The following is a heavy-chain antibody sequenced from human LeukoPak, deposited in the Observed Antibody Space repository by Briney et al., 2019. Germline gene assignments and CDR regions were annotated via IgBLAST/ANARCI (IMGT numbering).Heavy chain of an antibody. CDR2: ISSSTLKI. J-gene: IGHJ2*01. V-gene: IGHV3-23*01. Sequence: GGSLRLSCAASGFTFSKYAMTWVRQAPGKGLEWVSAISSSTLKIYYADSVKGRFTISRDNSKNTLYLQMNSVRAEDTAVYYCARDDVLLHWYFDLWGRGTLVTVSS. D-gene: IGHD3-10*01. CDR3: ARDDVLLHWYFDL. CDR1: GFTFSKYA.